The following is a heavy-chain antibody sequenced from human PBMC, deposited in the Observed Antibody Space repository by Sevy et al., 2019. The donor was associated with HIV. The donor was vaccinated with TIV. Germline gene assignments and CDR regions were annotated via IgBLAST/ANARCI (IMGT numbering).Heavy chain of an antibody. CDR1: GGTFSSYG. V-gene: IGHV1-18*01. CDR2: ISAYNGNT. Sequence: SSVKVSCKASGGTFSSYGISWVRQAPGQGLEWMGWISAYNGNTNYAQKLQGRVTMTTDTSTSTAYMELRSLRSDDTAVYYCARTPERGYEKPGGYFDYWGQGTLVTVSS. CDR3: ARTPERGYEKPGGYFDY. D-gene: IGHD2-8*02. J-gene: IGHJ4*02.